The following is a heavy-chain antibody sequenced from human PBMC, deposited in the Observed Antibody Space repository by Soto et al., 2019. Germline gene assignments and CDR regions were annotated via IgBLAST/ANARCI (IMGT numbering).Heavy chain of an antibody. CDR2: IIPIFGTA. CDR1: GGTFSSYA. V-gene: IGHV1-69*13. D-gene: IGHD3-10*01. Sequence: GASVKVSCKASGGTFSSYAISWVRQAPGQGLEWMGGIIPIFGTANYAQKFQGRVTITADESTSTAYMELSSLRSEDTAVYYCARGRSYYGSGSYYMVWFDPWGQGTLVTVSS. CDR3: ARGRSYYGSGSYYMVWFDP. J-gene: IGHJ5*02.